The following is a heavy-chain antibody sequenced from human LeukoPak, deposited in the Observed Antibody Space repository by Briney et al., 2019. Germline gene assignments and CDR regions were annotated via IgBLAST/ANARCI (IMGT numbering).Heavy chain of an antibody. J-gene: IGHJ4*02. CDR3: ARGGSTIFGVVIIPDYFDY. D-gene: IGHD3-3*01. CDR2: ISYDGSNK. CDR1: GFTFSSYA. Sequence: GRSLRLSCAASGFTFSSYAMHWVRQAPGKGLEWVAVISYDGSNKYYADSVKGRFTISRDNSKNTLYLQMNSLRAEDTAVYYCARGGSTIFGVVIIPDYFDYWGQGTLVTVSS. V-gene: IGHV3-30*04.